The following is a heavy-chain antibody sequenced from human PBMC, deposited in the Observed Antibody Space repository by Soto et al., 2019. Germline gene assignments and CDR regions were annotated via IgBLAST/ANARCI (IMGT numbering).Heavy chain of an antibody. Sequence: ATMSLTCTVSGSPSTSYYWGWIRPAPGKGLEWIGHIHNSGTSTHNPSRNGPVTXAIDMSKKQFSLKLTSLTSADTAVYYCARDFYDSVGYTWFDSWSQGTLVTVSS. CDR3: ARDFYDSVGYTWFDS. D-gene: IGHD3-22*01. V-gene: IGHV4-59*01. J-gene: IGHJ5*01. CDR1: GSPSTSYY. CDR2: IHNSGTS.